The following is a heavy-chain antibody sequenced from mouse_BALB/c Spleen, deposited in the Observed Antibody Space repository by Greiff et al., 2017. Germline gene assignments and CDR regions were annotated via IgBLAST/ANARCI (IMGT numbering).Heavy chain of an antibody. CDR2: ILPGSGST. J-gene: IGHJ4*01. CDR3: ARYYYGSSYYYAMDD. D-gene: IGHD1-1*01. Sequence: QVQLKESGAELMKPGASVKISCKATGYTFSSYWIEWVKQRPGHGLEWIGEILPGSGSTNYNEKFKGKATFTADTSSNTAYMQLSSLTSEDSAVYYGARYYYGSSYYYAMDDWGQGTSVTVSS. CDR1: GYTFSSYW. V-gene: IGHV1-9*01.